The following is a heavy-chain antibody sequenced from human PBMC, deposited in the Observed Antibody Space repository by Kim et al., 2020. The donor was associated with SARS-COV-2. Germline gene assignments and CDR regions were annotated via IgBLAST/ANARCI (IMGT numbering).Heavy chain of an antibody. Sequence: SETLSLTCTVSGGSISSYYWSWIRQPPGKGLEWIGYIYYSGSTNYNPSLKSRVTISVDTSKNQFSLKLSSVTAADTAVYYCVRGSDGHKYWGQGTLVTVSS. CDR2: IYYSGST. CDR1: GGSISSYY. J-gene: IGHJ4*02. D-gene: IGHD2-8*01. V-gene: IGHV4-59*13. CDR3: VRGSDGHKY.